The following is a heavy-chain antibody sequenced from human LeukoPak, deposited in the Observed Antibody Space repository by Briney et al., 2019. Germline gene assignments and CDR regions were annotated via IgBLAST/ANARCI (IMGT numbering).Heavy chain of an antibody. CDR2: ILPIFDMA. CDR1: GGTFSTYA. CDR3: ARDGGWLQTQNHYYYHGMDV. D-gene: IGHD5-24*01. Sequence: WASVKVSCKASGGTFSTYAITWVRQAPGQGLEWMGRILPIFDMANYAQKFQGRVTITADTSTRTAYMELSSPRSDDTAVYYCARDGGWLQTQNHYYYHGMDVWGQGTTVTVSS. J-gene: IGHJ6*02. V-gene: IGHV1-69*04.